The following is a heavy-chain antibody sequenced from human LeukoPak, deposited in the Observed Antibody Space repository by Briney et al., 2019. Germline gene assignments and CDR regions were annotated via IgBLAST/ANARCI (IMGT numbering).Heavy chain of an antibody. CDR2: INPNSGGT. CDR3: ARDLRRMTTVTTGDY. D-gene: IGHD4-17*01. CDR1: GYTFTSYG. J-gene: IGHJ4*02. V-gene: IGHV1-2*02. Sequence: ASVKVSCKASGYTFTSYGISWVRQAPGQGLEWMGWINPNSGGTNYAQKFQGRVTMTRDTSISTAYMELSRLRSDDTAVYYCARDLRRMTTVTTGDYWGQGTLVTVSS.